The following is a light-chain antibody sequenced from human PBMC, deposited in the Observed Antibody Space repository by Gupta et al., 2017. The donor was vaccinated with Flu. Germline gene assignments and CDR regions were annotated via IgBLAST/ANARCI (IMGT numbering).Light chain of an antibody. Sequence: QSVLTQPPSVSAAPGQKVTISCSGSSPNIGNNYVSWYQQPPGTAPKLLIYDNNKRPSGIPDRFSGAKSGTSATLSITGLQTGDEADYYCGTWDSSLSLWVFGGGTKLTVL. CDR2: DNN. V-gene: IGLV1-51*01. J-gene: IGLJ3*02. CDR1: SPNIGNNY. CDR3: GTWDSSLSLWV.